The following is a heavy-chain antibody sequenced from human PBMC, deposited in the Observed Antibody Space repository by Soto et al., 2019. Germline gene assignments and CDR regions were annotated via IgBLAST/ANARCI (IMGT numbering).Heavy chain of an antibody. V-gene: IGHV3-53*01. CDR1: GFTVSSNY. D-gene: IGHD3-16*01. J-gene: IGHJ3*02. Sequence: GGSLRLSCAASGFTVSSNYMSWVRQAPGKGLEWVSVIYSGGSTYYADSVKGRFTISRDNSKNTLYLQMNSLRAEDTAVYYCARDSSPAPYYDYGQTYAFGIWGQGTMVTVSS. CDR2: IYSGGST. CDR3: ARDSSPAPYYDYGQTYAFGI.